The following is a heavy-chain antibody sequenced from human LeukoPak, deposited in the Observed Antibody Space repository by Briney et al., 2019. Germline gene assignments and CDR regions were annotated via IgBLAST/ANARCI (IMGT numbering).Heavy chain of an antibody. J-gene: IGHJ4*02. CDR2: ISANTGKI. D-gene: IGHD6-13*01. Sequence: ASVKVSCKASGYSFATYGFCWVRQAPGHGLEWMGWISANTGKIDYAQKLQGRVTMTTDTSTSTAYMELRSLRPDDTAVYYCAKVAGDRMDYWGQGTLLTVSS. CDR1: GYSFATYG. CDR3: AKVAGDRMDY. V-gene: IGHV1-18*01.